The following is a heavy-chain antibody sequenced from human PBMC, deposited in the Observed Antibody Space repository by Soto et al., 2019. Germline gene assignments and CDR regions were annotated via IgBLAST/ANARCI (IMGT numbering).Heavy chain of an antibody. D-gene: IGHD2-8*02. Sequence: QVQLQQWGAGLLKPSETLSLTCAVYGGSFSGYYWTWIRQPPGTGLEWIGENNHSGSTNYNPSLKSRGTISVDTSKNQFSLKLTSVTAADTAVYYCARDKITGLFDYWGQGTLVTVSS. CDR3: ARDKITGLFDY. CDR2: NNHSGST. J-gene: IGHJ4*02. V-gene: IGHV4-34*01. CDR1: GGSFSGYY.